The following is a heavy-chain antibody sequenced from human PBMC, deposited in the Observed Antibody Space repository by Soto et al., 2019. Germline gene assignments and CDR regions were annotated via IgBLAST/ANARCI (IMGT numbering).Heavy chain of an antibody. CDR2: IVVGSGNT. V-gene: IGHV1-58*01. Sequence: SGKVSCKASGFTFTSSAVQWVRQARGQRLEWIGWIVVGSGNTNYAQKFQERVTITRDMSTSTAYMELSSLRSEDTAVYYCAADETAYNWNFFTIQKKNSFDPWGQGTLVTVSS. CDR3: AADETAYNWNFFTIQKKNSFDP. J-gene: IGHJ5*02. D-gene: IGHD1-1*01. CDR1: GFTFTSSA.